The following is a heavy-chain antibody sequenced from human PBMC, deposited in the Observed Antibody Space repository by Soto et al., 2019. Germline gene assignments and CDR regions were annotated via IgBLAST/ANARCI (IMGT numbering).Heavy chain of an antibody. V-gene: IGHV3-23*01. CDR1: GFTFSSHA. CDR3: AKGSYTNYKWFDP. J-gene: IGHJ5*02. D-gene: IGHD4-4*01. CDR2: MSGSGDNT. Sequence: EVQLLESGGGLVQPGGSLRLSCAASGFTFSSHAMSWVRQAPGKGLEWVSSMSGSGDNTYHADSVKGRFTVSRDNSKNTLYLQMNSLRVEDTPVYYCAKGSYTNYKWFDPWGQGTLVTVSS.